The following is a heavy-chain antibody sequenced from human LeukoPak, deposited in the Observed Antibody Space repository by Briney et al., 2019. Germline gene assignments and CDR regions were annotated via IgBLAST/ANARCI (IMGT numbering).Heavy chain of an antibody. CDR2: IIPIFGTA. V-gene: IGHV1-69*05. CDR1: GGTFSSYA. Sequence: ASVKVSCKASGGTFSSYAISWVRQAPGQGLEWMGGIIPIFGTANYAQKFQGRVTMTRNTSISTAYMELSSLRSEDTAVYYCARSLIVATITGIYWGQGTLVTVSS. D-gene: IGHD5-12*01. CDR3: ARSLIVATITGIY. J-gene: IGHJ4*02.